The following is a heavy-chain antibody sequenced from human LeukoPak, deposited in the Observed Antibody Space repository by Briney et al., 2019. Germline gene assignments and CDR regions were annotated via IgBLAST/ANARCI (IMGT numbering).Heavy chain of an antibody. J-gene: IGHJ4*02. CDR1: GFTFSSYG. CDR3: AKDPRLLWFGELSGTHFDY. CDR2: IRYDGSNK. Sequence: GGSLRLSCAASGFTFSSYGMHWVRQAPGKGLEWVAFIRYDGSNKYYADSVKGRFTISRDNSKNTLYLQMNSLRAEDTAVYYCAKDPRLLWFGELSGTHFDYWGQGTLVTVSS. V-gene: IGHV3-30*02. D-gene: IGHD3-10*01.